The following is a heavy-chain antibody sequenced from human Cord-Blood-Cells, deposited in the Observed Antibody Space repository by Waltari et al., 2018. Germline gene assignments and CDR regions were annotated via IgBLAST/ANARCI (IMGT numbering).Heavy chain of an antibody. CDR2: IYHSGST. Sequence: QVQLQESGPGLVKPSETLSLTCAVSGYSISSGYYWGWIRQPPGKGLEWIGSIYHSGSTYYNPSLKSRVTISVDTSKNQFSLKLSSVTAADTAVYYCARGVVVVVAATWIRWFDPWGQGTLVTVSS. V-gene: IGHV4-38-2*01. J-gene: IGHJ5*02. CDR3: ARGVVVVVAATWIRWFDP. CDR1: GYSISSGYY. D-gene: IGHD2-15*01.